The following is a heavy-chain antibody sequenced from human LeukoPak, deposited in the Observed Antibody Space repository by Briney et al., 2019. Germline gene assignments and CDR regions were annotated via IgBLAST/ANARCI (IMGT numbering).Heavy chain of an antibody. CDR3: AKDYSSYDILTGLFDY. CDR2: ISGSGGST. J-gene: IGHJ4*02. V-gene: IGHV3-23*01. CDR1: GFTFSSYA. Sequence: GGFLRLSCAASGFTFSSYAMSWVRQAPGKGLEWVSAISGSGGSTYYADSVKGRFTISRDNSKNTLYLQMNSLRAEDTAVYYCAKDYSSYDILTGLFDYWGQGTLVTVSS. D-gene: IGHD3-9*01.